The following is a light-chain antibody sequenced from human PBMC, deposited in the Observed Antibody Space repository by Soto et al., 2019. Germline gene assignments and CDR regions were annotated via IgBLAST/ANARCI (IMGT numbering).Light chain of an antibody. CDR3: QQYNNWPS. CDR1: QTVSRN. J-gene: IGKJ5*01. V-gene: IGKV3-15*01. Sequence: EIVLTQSPGTLSLSPGEIATLSCRASQTVSRNLAWYQQRPGQAPRLLIYDISNRATGVPARFSGSGSETEFTLTIRSLQSEDFAVYFCQQYNNWPSFGQGTRLEIK. CDR2: DIS.